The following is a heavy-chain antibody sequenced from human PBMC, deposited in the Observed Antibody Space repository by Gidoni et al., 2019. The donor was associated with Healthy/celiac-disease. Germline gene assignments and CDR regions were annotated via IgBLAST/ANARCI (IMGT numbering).Heavy chain of an antibody. J-gene: IGHJ4*02. V-gene: IGHV4-34*01. CDR3: ARGQGITMVRGVPRAPRPYYFDY. CDR2: INHSGST. Sequence: QVQLQQWGAGLLKPSETLSLTCAVYGGSFSGYYWSWIRQPPGKGLEWIGEINHSGSTNYNPSLKSRVTISVDTSKNQFSLKLSSVTAADTAVYYCARGQGITMVRGVPRAPRPYYFDYWGQGTLVTVSS. D-gene: IGHD3-10*01. CDR1: GGSFSGYY.